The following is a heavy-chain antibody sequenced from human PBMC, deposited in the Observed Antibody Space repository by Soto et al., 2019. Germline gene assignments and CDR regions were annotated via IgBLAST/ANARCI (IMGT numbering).Heavy chain of an antibody. Sequence: EVQLLESGGGLVQPGESLRLSCAASGFTFSSYAMTWVRQAPGKGLEWVSSISGSGDYTYFADSVQGRFTISRDNSKDALYLQMSSLRVEDTAIYYCAKDSRSHPQGWFDAWGQGTLVTVSS. CDR1: GFTFSSYA. D-gene: IGHD2-15*01. J-gene: IGHJ5*02. V-gene: IGHV3-23*01. CDR2: ISGSGDYT. CDR3: AKDSRSHPQGWFDA.